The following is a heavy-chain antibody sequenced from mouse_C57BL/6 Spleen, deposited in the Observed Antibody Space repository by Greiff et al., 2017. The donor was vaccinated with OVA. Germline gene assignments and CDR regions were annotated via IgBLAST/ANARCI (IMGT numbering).Heavy chain of an antibody. CDR1: GYTFTSYW. CDR3: ARSRGLYDGYYNY. V-gene: IGHV1-69*01. Sequence: QVQLQQPGAELVMPGASVKLSCKASGYTFTSYWMHWVKQRPGQGLEWIGEIDPSDSYTNYNQKFKGKSTLTVDKSSSTAYMQLSSLTSEDSAVDYCARSRGLYDGYYNYWGQGTTLTVSS. D-gene: IGHD2-3*01. J-gene: IGHJ2*01. CDR2: IDPSDSYT.